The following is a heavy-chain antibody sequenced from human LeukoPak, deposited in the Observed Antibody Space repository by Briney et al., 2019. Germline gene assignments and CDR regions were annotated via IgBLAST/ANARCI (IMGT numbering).Heavy chain of an antibody. D-gene: IGHD1-7*01. V-gene: IGHV4-38-2*02. Sequence: SETLSLTCTVSRYSISNGYYWGWIRQPPGKMLEWIGSIYQSGSTYYNPSLKSRVAISVDTSKTQFSLKLRSVTAADTAVYYCARDEGTIGYWGQGTLVTVSS. CDR2: IYQSGST. J-gene: IGHJ4*02. CDR1: RYSISNGYY. CDR3: ARDEGTIGY.